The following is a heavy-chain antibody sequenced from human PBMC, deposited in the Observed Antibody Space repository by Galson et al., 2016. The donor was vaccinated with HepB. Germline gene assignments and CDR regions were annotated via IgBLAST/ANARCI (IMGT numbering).Heavy chain of an antibody. J-gene: IGHJ4*02. V-gene: IGHV3-74*01. D-gene: IGHD5-24*01. CDR3: ARSVARDFDY. CDR2: INNAGSNT. Sequence: SLRLSCAASGFTFSNYWMHWVRQAPGKGLVWVAHINNAGSNTNYADSVKGRFTISRDNAKNTLYLQMYSLTVEDTAVYYCARSVARDFDYWGQGILITVSS. CDR1: GFTFSNYW.